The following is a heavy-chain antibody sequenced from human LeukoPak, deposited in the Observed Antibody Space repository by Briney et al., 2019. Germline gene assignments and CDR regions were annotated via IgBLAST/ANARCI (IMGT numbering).Heavy chain of an antibody. CDR2: IYTSGST. Sequence: PSETLSLTCTVSGGSISSGSYYWSWIRQPAGNGLEWIGRIYTSGSTNYNPSLKSRVTISVDTSKNQFSLKLSSVTAADTAVYYCASCGYSYGEYFDYWGQGTLVTVSS. V-gene: IGHV4-61*02. D-gene: IGHD5-18*01. CDR1: GGSISSGSYY. J-gene: IGHJ4*02. CDR3: ASCGYSYGEYFDY.